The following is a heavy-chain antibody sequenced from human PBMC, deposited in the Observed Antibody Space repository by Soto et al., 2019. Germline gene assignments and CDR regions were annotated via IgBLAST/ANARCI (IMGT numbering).Heavy chain of an antibody. Sequence: EVQLVESGGGLVQPGGSLRLSCAASGFTVSSNYMSWVRQAPGKGLEWVSVIYSGGSTYYADSVKDRFTISRDNSKNTLYLQMNSLRAEDTAVYYCAREPYDILTGYYKGDAFAIWGQGTMVTVSS. CDR2: IYSGGST. J-gene: IGHJ3*02. CDR1: GFTVSSNY. CDR3: AREPYDILTGYYKGDAFAI. V-gene: IGHV3-66*01. D-gene: IGHD3-9*01.